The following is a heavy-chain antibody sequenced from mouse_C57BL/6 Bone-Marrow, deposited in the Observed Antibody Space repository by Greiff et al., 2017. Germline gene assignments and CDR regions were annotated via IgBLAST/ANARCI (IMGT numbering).Heavy chain of an antibody. D-gene: IGHD1-1*01. CDR3: TRRDYYGSREYFDY. J-gene: IGHJ2*01. CDR1: GYTFTDYE. V-gene: IGHV1-15*01. CDR2: IDPETGGT. Sequence: VKVVESGAELVRPGASVTLSCKASGYTFTDYEMHWVKQTPVHGLEWIGAIDPETGGTAYNQKFKGKAILTADKSSSTAYMELRSLTSEDSAVYYCTRRDYYGSREYFDYWGQGTTLTVSS.